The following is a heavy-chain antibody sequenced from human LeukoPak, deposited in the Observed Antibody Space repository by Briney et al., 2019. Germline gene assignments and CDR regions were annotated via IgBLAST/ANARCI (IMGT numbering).Heavy chain of an antibody. J-gene: IGHJ4*02. Sequence: GGSLRLSCAASEFSFSSYTMNWARQAPGKGLEWVSYISSSSTYIYYADSVKGRFTISRDNARNSLFLQMHSLRAEDTAVYYCTRSPQYCGSDCYSDYWGQGTLVTVSS. CDR1: EFSFSSYT. D-gene: IGHD2-21*02. CDR3: TRSPQYCGSDCYSDY. CDR2: ISSSSTYI. V-gene: IGHV3-21*01.